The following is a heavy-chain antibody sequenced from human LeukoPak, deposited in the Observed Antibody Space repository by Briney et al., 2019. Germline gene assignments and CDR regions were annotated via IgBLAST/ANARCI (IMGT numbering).Heavy chain of an antibody. D-gene: IGHD5-18*01. CDR1: GGSLTTHH. CDR3: TTIKRGDIFGYFDF. J-gene: IGHJ4*02. Sequence: SETLSLTCAVSGGSLTTHHWNWIRQTPGKGLGWIGYVFDSGRTKVNPSLKSRVTLSADTSKNQFSLRLSSVTAADTAMYYCTTIKRGDIFGYFDFWGQGILVTVSS. CDR2: VFDSGRT. V-gene: IGHV4-59*11.